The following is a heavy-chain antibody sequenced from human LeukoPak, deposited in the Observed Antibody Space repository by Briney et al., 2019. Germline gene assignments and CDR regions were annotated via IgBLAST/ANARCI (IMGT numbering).Heavy chain of an antibody. Sequence: GGSLRLSCAASGFTFSSYWMHWVRQAPGKGLVWVSRIQSDGSSTSYADSVKGRFTISRDNAKNTLYLQMNSLRAEDTAVYYCAREGYYDYVWGSYRYNPIDYWGQGTLVTVSS. CDR3: AREGYYDYVWGSYRYNPIDY. CDR2: IQSDGSST. D-gene: IGHD3-16*02. J-gene: IGHJ4*02. V-gene: IGHV3-74*01. CDR1: GFTFSSYW.